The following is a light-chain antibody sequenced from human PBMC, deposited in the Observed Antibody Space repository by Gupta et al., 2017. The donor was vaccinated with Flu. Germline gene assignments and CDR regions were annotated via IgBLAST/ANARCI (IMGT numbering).Light chain of an antibody. CDR3: HQVDNYPLT. V-gene: IGKV1-9*01. CDR2: TAS. CDR1: QSISGY. Sequence: DIQLSQFPSFLSTSVGDRATITCRASQSISGYLSWYQKKPGEAPKLLIYTASTLQSGVPSRFSGSGYGTEFTLTISSLQPEDVATYYCHQVDNYPLTFGGGTKVEIK. J-gene: IGKJ4*01.